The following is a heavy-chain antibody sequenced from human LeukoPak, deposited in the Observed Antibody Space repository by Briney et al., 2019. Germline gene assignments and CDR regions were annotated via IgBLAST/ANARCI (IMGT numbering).Heavy chain of an antibody. CDR3: ARGHLYSYYYYVMDV. Sequence: SETLSLTCTVSGGSISSYYWSWIRQPPGKGLEWIGEINHSGSTNYNPSLKSRVTISVDTSKNQFSLKLSSVTAADTAVYYCARGHLYSYYYYVMDVWGQGTTVTVSS. CDR2: INHSGST. J-gene: IGHJ6*02. CDR1: GGSISSYY. V-gene: IGHV4-34*01. D-gene: IGHD3-16*01.